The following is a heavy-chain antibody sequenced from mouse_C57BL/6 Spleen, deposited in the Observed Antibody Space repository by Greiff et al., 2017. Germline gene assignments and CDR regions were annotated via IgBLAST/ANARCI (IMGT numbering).Heavy chain of an antibody. V-gene: IGHV1-22*01. D-gene: IGHD2-2*01. J-gene: IGHJ2*01. Sequence: EVQLQQSGPELVKPGASVKMSCKASGYTFTDYNMHWVKQSHGKSLEWIGYINTNNGGTSYNQKFKGKATLTVNKSSSTAYMELRILTSEDSAVYYCVYGYDEGYFDFWGQGTTLTVSS. CDR1: GYTFTDYN. CDR2: INTNNGGT. CDR3: VYGYDEGYFDF.